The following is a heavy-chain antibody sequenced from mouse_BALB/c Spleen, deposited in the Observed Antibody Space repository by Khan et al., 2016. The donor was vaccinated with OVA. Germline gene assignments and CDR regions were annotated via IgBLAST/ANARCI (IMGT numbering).Heavy chain of an antibody. J-gene: IGHJ2*02. CDR2: IYPGSGNT. D-gene: IGHD6-2*01. V-gene: IGHV1-77*01. CDR3: ARMDTTSLDY. CDR1: GYIFSDYY. Sequence: QVQLQQPGTELARPGTSVKLSCKASGYIFSDYYISWVKQRTGQGLEWMGEIYPGSGNTYYNENFKGKASLTADKSSDTVYMQLSSLTSEDSAVYFGARMDTTSLDYWGQGSSLTVSS.